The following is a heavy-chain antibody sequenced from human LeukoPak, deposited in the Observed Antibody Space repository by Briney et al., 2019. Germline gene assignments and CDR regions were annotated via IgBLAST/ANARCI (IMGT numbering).Heavy chain of an antibody. Sequence: GGSLRLSCAASGFSFSTYSMNWVRQAPGKGLEWISYISNSGHTTYYAESVKGRFTISRGNAWNSLYLQMNSLRGEDTAVYYCARRITISGLGYYMDVWGKGTTVAVSS. CDR3: ARRITISGLGYYMDV. D-gene: IGHD3-3*01. V-gene: IGHV3-48*01. CDR2: ISNSGHTT. CDR1: GFSFSTYS. J-gene: IGHJ6*04.